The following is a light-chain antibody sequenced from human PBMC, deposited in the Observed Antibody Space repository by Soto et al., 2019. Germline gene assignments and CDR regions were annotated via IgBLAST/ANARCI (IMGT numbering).Light chain of an antibody. J-gene: IGLJ2*01. V-gene: IGLV2-8*01. CDR3: NSYAGSNNFDVV. CDR1: STDVGGYNY. Sequence: QSALTQPPSASGSPGQSVTISCTGTSTDVGGYNYVSWYQQHPGKAPKLIIYQVSKRPSGVPARFSGSKSGNTASLTVSGLQAEDEADYYCNSYAGSNNFDVVFGGGTKLTVL. CDR2: QVS.